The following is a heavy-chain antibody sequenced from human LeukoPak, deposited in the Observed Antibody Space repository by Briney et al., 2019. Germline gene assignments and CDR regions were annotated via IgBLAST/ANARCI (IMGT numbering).Heavy chain of an antibody. Sequence: PGGSLRLSCAASGFTFSSYAMSWVRQAPGKGLEWVSAISGSGGSTYYADSVKGRFTISRDNSKNTLYLQMNSLRAEDTAVYYCAKANQQWLVRYGVYWGQGTLVTVSS. CDR1: GFTFSSYA. D-gene: IGHD6-19*01. J-gene: IGHJ4*02. CDR3: AKANQQWLVRYGVY. V-gene: IGHV3-23*01. CDR2: ISGSGGST.